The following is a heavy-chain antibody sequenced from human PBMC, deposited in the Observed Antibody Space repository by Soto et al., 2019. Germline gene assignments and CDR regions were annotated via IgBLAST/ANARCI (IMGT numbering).Heavy chain of an antibody. CDR3: ARGATPFCGGACYFDS. J-gene: IGHJ4*02. CDR1: GGTFNSYG. Sequence: QVQLVQSGAEVKKPGSSVKVSCKASGGTFNSYGFNWVRQAPGHGLEWLGGIIPALGSPNYAQKFQGRVTITADDSTTTAHMEFTRPSYDPTAIYSCARGATPFCGGACYFDSWGQGTLVTVSS. CDR2: IIPALGSP. V-gene: IGHV1-69*01. D-gene: IGHD2-21*02.